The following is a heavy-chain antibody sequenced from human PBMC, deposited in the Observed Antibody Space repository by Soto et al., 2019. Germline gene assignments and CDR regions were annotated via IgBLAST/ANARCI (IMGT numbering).Heavy chain of an antibody. D-gene: IGHD6-13*01. CDR2: IYYSGST. J-gene: IGHJ5*02. Sequence: QVQLQESAPGLVKPSETLSLTCTVSGGSISSYYWSWIRQPPGKGLEWIGYIYYSGSTNYNPSLKSRVTISVDTSKNQFSLKLSSVTAADTAVYYCARVSPLTTGYLDPWGQGTLVTVSS. CDR1: GGSISSYY. V-gene: IGHV4-59*01. CDR3: ARVSPLTTGYLDP.